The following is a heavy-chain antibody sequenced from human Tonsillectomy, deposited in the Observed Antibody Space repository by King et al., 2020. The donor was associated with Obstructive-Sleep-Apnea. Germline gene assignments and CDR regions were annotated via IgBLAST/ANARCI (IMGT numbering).Heavy chain of an antibody. Sequence: VQLQESGPGLVKPSETLSLTCTVSGDSITRYYWNWIRQSPLQGLEWIGYIDKRGNAHYNSFLKSRVTMSLDTSKSQFSLKMTSVTAADTAKYYCTGGPNFYYFDFWAQGPLVTVSS. CDR3: TGGPNFYYFDF. CDR1: GDSITRYY. D-gene: IGHD2/OR15-2a*01. CDR2: IDKRGNA. J-gene: IGHJ4*02. V-gene: IGHV4-59*01.